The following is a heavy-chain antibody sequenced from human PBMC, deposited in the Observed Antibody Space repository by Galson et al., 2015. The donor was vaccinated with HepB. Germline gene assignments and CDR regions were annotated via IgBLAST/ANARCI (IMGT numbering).Heavy chain of an antibody. CDR3: AKAGYSHVVALNWFDP. D-gene: IGHD5-18*01. Sequence: SLRLSCAASGFTFSSYAMYWVRQAPGEGLEWVSAIIGSGGISYYADSVKGRFTLSRDNSKSTLFLQMNSLRAEDTAVYYCAKAGYSHVVALNWFDPWGQGTLVTVSS. V-gene: IGHV3-23*01. J-gene: IGHJ5*02. CDR2: IIGSGGIS. CDR1: GFTFSSYA.